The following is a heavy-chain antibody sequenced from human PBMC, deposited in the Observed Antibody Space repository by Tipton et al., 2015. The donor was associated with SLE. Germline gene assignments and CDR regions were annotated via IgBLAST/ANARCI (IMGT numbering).Heavy chain of an antibody. J-gene: IGHJ4*02. CDR2: IHHSGSA. CDR3: ARSIVVVPAFDF. Sequence: GLVKPSETLSLTCTVSGGSISSYYWSWIRQPPGKGLEWIGYIHHSGSANYNPSLKSRVTISVDTSKTQFSLKLSSVTAADTAVYFCARSIVVVPAFDFWGQGTLVTVSS. D-gene: IGHD2-2*01. CDR1: GGSISSYY. V-gene: IGHV4-59*01.